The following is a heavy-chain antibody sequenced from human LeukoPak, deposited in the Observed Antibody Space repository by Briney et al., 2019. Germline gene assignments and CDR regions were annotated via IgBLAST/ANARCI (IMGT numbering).Heavy chain of an antibody. Sequence: GGSLRLSCAASGFTFDDYGMSWVRQAPGKGLEWVSGINWNGGSTGYADSVKGRFTISRDNAKNSLYLQMNSLRAEDTALYYCARVPGYSYGSYYFDYWRQGTLVTVSS. J-gene: IGHJ4*02. V-gene: IGHV3-20*04. CDR3: ARVPGYSYGSYYFDY. D-gene: IGHD5-18*01. CDR2: INWNGGST. CDR1: GFTFDDYG.